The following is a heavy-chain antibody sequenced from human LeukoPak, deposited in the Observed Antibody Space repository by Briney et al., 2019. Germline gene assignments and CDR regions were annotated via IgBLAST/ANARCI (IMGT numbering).Heavy chain of an antibody. V-gene: IGHV3-23*01. J-gene: IGHJ4*02. CDR1: GFTFSSYA. CDR3: AKVGVRNYYDSSGYSFPFDY. CDR2: ISGSGGST. Sequence: PGGFLRLSCAASGFTFSSYAMSWVRQAPGKGLEWVSAISGSGGSTYYADSVKGRFTISRDNSKNTLYLQMNSLRAEDTAVYYCAKVGVRNYYDSSGYSFPFDYWGQGTLVTVSS. D-gene: IGHD3-22*01.